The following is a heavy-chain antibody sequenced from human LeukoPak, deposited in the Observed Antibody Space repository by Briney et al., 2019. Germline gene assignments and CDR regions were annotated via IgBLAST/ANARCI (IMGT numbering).Heavy chain of an antibody. D-gene: IGHD4-17*01. CDR2: INHSGST. CDR3: ARDYGDYGVDY. V-gene: IGHV4-34*01. Sequence: PSETLSLTCTVSGGSISSYYWSWIRQPPGKGLEWIGEINHSGSTNYNPSLKSRVTISVDTSKNQFSLKLSSVTAADTAVYYCARDYGDYGVDYWGQGTLVTVSS. J-gene: IGHJ4*02. CDR1: GGSISSYY.